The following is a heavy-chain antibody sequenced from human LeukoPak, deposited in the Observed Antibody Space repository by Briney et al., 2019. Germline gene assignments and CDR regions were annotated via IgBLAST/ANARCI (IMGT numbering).Heavy chain of an antibody. CDR3: ARGGYYYNY. Sequence: SETLSLTCTVSGVSISTYYWSWIRQPPGKGLEWIGYIYYSGNTGSTNYNPSLKSRVTISLDTSKNQFSLKLTSVTAADTAVYSCARGGYYYNYWGQGTLVTVSS. CDR2: IYYSGNTGST. V-gene: IGHV4-59*01. CDR1: GVSISTYY. J-gene: IGHJ4*02. D-gene: IGHD3-22*01.